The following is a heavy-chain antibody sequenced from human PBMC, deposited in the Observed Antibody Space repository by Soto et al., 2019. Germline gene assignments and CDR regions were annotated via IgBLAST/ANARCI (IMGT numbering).Heavy chain of an antibody. CDR2: ISSSSSTI. CDR1: GFTLSSYS. Sequence: EVQLVESGGGLVQPGGSLRLSCEASGFTLSSYSMNWARQAPGQGLEWVSYISSSSSTIYYADSVKGRFTISRDNAKNSLYLQMNSQRDEDTAVYYCARDNPRSSGCDVWGQGTTVTVSS. CDR3: ARDNPRSSGCDV. V-gene: IGHV3-48*02. J-gene: IGHJ6*02.